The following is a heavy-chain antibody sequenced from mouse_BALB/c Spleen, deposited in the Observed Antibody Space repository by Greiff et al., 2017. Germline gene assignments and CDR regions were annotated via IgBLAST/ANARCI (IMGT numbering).Heavy chain of an antibody. V-gene: IGHV1S41*01. D-gene: IGHD2-4*01. CDR3: TMMTTDAMDY. CDR1: GYTFTSYW. J-gene: IGHJ4*01. Sequence: DLVKPGASVKLSCKASGYTFTSYWINWIKQRPGQGLEWIGRIAPGSGSTYYNEKFKGKATLTVDTSSSTAYIQLSSLSSEDSAVCSCTMMTTDAMDYWGQGTSVTVAA. CDR2: IAPGSGST.